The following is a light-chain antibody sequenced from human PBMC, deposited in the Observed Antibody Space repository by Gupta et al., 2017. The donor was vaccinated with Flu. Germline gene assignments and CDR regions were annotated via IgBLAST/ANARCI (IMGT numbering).Light chain of an antibody. CDR1: QSVLYSSNSKNY. Sequence: VSLGERATINCKSSQSVLYSSNSKNYLAWYQQKPGQPPKLLIYWASTRESGVPDRFSGSGSGTDFTLTISSLQAEDVAVYYCQQDYTNLSFAQGTKLEIK. CDR2: WAS. J-gene: IGKJ2*01. V-gene: IGKV4-1*01. CDR3: QQDYTNLS.